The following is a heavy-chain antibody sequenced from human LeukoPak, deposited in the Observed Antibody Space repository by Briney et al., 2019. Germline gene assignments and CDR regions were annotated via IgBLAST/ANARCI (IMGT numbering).Heavy chain of an antibody. CDR3: ARDPADY. CDR1: GFTFSNYW. Sequence: GGSLRLSCAASGFTFSNYWMSWVRQAPGKGLEWVANIKEDGSQKYYVDSVKGRFTIPRDNAKNSLYLQMNSLRAEDTAVYFCARDPADYWGQGTLVTVSS. J-gene: IGHJ4*02. V-gene: IGHV3-7*01. CDR2: IKEDGSQK.